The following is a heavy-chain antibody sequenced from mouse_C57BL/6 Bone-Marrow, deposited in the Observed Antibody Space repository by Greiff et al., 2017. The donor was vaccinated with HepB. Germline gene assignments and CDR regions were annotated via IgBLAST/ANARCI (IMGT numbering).Heavy chain of an antibody. V-gene: IGHV5-15*01. J-gene: IGHJ4*01. CDR1: GFTFSDYG. Sequence: EVMLVESGGGLVQPGGSLKLSCAASGFTFSDYGMAWVRQAPRKGPEWVAFISNLAYSIYYADTVTGRFTISRENAKNTLYLEMSSLRSEDTAMYYCARHRLAGYAMDYWGQGTSVTVSS. CDR3: ARHRLAGYAMDY. CDR2: ISNLAYSI.